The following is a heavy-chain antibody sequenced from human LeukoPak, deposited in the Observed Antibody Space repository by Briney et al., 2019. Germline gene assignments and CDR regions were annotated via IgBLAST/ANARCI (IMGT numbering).Heavy chain of an antibody. D-gene: IGHD3-10*01. CDR1: GFTFSIYA. CDR3: AKTPSYYYGSGSYPAY. V-gene: IGHV3-23*01. J-gene: IGHJ4*02. CDR2: ISGSGGST. Sequence: LSGGSLRLSCAASGFTFSIYAMSWVRQAPGKGLEWVSAISGSGGSTYYADSVKGRFTISRDNSKNTLYLQMNSLRAEDTAVYYCAKTPSYYYGSGSYPAYWGQGTLVTVSS.